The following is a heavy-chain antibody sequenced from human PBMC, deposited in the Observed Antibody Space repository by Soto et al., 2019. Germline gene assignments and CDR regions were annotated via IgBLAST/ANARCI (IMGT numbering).Heavy chain of an antibody. Sequence: GESLKISCKASGYRFTSNWIGWVRQMPGKGLEWMGIIYPGDSDTRFSPSFQGQVTMSADKSIGTVYLHWSSLKASDTAMYYCARQAVGAFDIWGQGTMVTVSS. CDR2: IYPGDSDT. V-gene: IGHV5-51*01. D-gene: IGHD1-26*01. CDR1: GYRFTSNW. J-gene: IGHJ3*02. CDR3: ARQAVGAFDI.